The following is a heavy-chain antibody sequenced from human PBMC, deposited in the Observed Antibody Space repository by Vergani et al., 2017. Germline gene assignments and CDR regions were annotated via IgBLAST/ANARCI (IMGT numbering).Heavy chain of an antibody. CDR1: GFTFSSYA. Sequence: EVQLLESGGGLVQPGGSLRLSCAVSGFTFSSYAMSWVRQAPGKGLEWVSGISGSGDSTYYADSVKGRFTISRDNSKNTLDLQMNSLRPEDTAVYYCARGAGYNFFRDFVNYFDYWGQGTLVTVSS. D-gene: IGHD5-24*01. CDR2: ISGSGDST. J-gene: IGHJ4*02. CDR3: ARGAGYNFFRDFVNYFDY. V-gene: IGHV3-23*01.